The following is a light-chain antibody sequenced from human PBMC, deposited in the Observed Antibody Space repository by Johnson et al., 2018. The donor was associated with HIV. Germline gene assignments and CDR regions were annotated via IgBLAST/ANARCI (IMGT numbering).Light chain of an antibody. CDR2: DNN. CDR1: SSNIGNNY. Sequence: QSILTQPPSVSAAPGQRVTISCSGSSSNIGNNYVSWYQQLPGTAPKLLIYDNNKRPSGIPDRFSGSKSGTSATLGVTGLQTGDEAAYYCGTWDNSLSIGYVFGTGTKVTVL. CDR3: GTWDNSLSIGYV. J-gene: IGLJ1*01. V-gene: IGLV1-51*01.